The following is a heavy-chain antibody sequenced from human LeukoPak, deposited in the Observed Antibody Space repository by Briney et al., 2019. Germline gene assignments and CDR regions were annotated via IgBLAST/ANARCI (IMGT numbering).Heavy chain of an antibody. V-gene: IGHV4-34*01. CDR2: INPSGST. CDR3: ARGRVAVAAPRGYFQH. Sequence: SETLSLTCAVYGGSFSGYYWSWIRQPPGKGLEWIGEINPSGSTNYNPSLKSRVTISVDTSKNQFSLKLSSVTAADTAVYYCARGRVAVAAPRGYFQHWGQGTLVTVSS. J-gene: IGHJ1*01. D-gene: IGHD6-19*01. CDR1: GGSFSGYY.